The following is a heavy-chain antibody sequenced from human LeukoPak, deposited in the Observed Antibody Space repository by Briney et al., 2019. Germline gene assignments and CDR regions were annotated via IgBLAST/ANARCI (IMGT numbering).Heavy chain of an antibody. V-gene: IGHV3-30*03. Sequence: PGGSLRLSCAASGFPFSSYGMHWVRQAPGKGLEGVAVISYDGSNKYYADSVKGRFTISRDNSKNTLYLQMNSLRAEDTAVYYCARGSTGESIWDYFDYWGQGTLVTVSS. J-gene: IGHJ4*02. CDR3: ARGSTGESIWDYFDY. CDR2: ISYDGSNK. D-gene: IGHD3-10*01. CDR1: GFPFSSYG.